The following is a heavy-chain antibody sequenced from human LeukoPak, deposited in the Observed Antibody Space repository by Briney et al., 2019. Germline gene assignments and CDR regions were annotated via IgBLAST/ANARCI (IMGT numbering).Heavy chain of an antibody. CDR2: IKQDGSEK. CDR1: GFTFTSYW. J-gene: IGHJ4*02. Sequence: GGYLRLSCAASGFTFTSYWMNWVRQAPGKGLEWAANIKQDGSEKYYVDSVKGRFTISRDNAKNSLYLQMNSLRAEDTAVYYCATSRSFDYWGQGTLVTVSS. CDR3: ATSRSFDY. V-gene: IGHV3-7*01.